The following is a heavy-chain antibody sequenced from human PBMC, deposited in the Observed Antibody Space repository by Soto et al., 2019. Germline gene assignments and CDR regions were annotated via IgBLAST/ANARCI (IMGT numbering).Heavy chain of an antibody. D-gene: IGHD6-19*01. V-gene: IGHV1-18*01. J-gene: IGHJ4*02. Sequence: QVQLVQSGAEVKKPGASVKVSCKASGYTFTSYGISWVRQAPGQGLEWMGWISAYNGNTKYEQKHKGRVTMTTDTPTSTAYMELRSLRSDDTAVYYCARDIAVALIDYWGKGTLVTVSS. CDR1: GYTFTSYG. CDR2: ISAYNGNT. CDR3: ARDIAVALIDY.